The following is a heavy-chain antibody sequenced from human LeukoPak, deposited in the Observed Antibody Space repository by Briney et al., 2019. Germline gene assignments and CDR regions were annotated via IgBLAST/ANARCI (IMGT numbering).Heavy chain of an antibody. Sequence: SETLSLTCTVSGGSISSYFWSWIRQPPGKGLEWIGYIYYSGSTNYNPSLKSRVTISVDTSKNQFSLKLSSVTAADTAVYYCARGGYYYYMDVWGKGTTVTISS. CDR1: GGSISSYF. J-gene: IGHJ6*03. D-gene: IGHD2-15*01. CDR2: IYYSGST. CDR3: ARGGYYYYMDV. V-gene: IGHV4-59*01.